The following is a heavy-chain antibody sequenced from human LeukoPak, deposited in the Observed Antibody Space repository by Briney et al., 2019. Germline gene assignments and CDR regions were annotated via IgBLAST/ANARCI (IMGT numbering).Heavy chain of an antibody. J-gene: IGHJ4*02. CDR3: ARDFYLHDYGDPLGY. V-gene: IGHV6-1*01. CDR1: GDSVSSNSAA. D-gene: IGHD4-17*01. CDR2: TYFRSKWYN. Sequence: SQTLSLTCAISGDSVSSNSAAWNWIRQSPSRGLEWLGRTYFRSKWYNDYADSVKSRISINADTSKNQFSLKLSSVTAADTAVYYCARDFYLHDYGDPLGYWGQGTLVTVSS.